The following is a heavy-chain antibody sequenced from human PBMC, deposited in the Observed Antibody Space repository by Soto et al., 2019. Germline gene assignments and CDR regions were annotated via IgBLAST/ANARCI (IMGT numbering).Heavy chain of an antibody. Sequence: ASVKVSCKASGYSFTSFGVNWVRQAPGQGLEWMGGFDPEDGETIYAQKFQGRVTMTEDTSTDTAYMELSSLRSEDTAVYYCATAGGYDSSGYCYWGQGTLVTVSS. J-gene: IGHJ4*02. D-gene: IGHD3-22*01. CDR3: ATAGGYDSSGYCY. V-gene: IGHV1-24*01. CDR1: GYSFTSFG. CDR2: FDPEDGET.